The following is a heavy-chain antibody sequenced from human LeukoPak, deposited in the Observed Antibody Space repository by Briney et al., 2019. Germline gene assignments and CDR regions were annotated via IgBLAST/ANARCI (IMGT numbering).Heavy chain of an antibody. CDR2: FDPEDGET. CDR3: ATDRRYYDSTYAFDI. CDR1: GYTLTELS. Sequence: ASVTVSFKVSGYTLTELSMHWVRQAPGKGREWMGGFDPEDGETIYAQKFQGRVTMTEDTSTDTAYMELSRLRSEDTAVYYCATDRRYYDSTYAFDIWGQGTMVTVSS. V-gene: IGHV1-24*01. J-gene: IGHJ3*02. D-gene: IGHD3-22*01.